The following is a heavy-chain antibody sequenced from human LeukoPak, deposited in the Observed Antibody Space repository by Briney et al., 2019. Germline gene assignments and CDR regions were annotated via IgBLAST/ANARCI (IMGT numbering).Heavy chain of an antibody. J-gene: IGHJ3*02. Sequence: ASVKVSCKASGGTFSSYAISWVRQAPGQGLEWMGGIIPIFGTANYAQKFQGRVTITADESTSTAYMELSRLRSDDTAVYYCARARIGIVVVPYFRTPGDAFDIWGQGTMVTVSS. V-gene: IGHV1-69*13. CDR1: GGTFSSYA. CDR3: ARARIGIVVVPYFRTPGDAFDI. D-gene: IGHD3-22*01. CDR2: IIPIFGTA.